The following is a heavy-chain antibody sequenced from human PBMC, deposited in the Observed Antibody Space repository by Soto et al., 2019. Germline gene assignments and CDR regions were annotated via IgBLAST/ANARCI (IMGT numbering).Heavy chain of an antibody. CDR2: ITNDGSNK. D-gene: IGHD3-9*01. V-gene: IGHV3-30*18. CDR1: GFIFSNYS. Sequence: PGGSLRLSCAASGFIFSNYSMNWVRQAPGKGLEWVAVITNDGSNKYYADSVKGRFTISRDNSKNTLYLQMNSLRAEDTAVYYYAKDSRDFDWLSHLSVFDYWGQGTLVTVSS. J-gene: IGHJ4*02. CDR3: AKDSRDFDWLSHLSVFDY.